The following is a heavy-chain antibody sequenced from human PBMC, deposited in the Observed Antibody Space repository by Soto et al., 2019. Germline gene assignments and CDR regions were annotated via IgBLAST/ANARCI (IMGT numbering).Heavy chain of an antibody. CDR3: ARKNWGSGYFDY. V-gene: IGHV4-4*02. CDR2: IYHTGST. CDR1: GGSVTSDNW. Sequence: QVQLQESGPGLVKPSGTLSLTYGVSGGSVTSDNWCSWVRQPPGKGLEWIGEIYHTGSTNYNSSLKSRVSLSVDKSKNQFSLRLSSVTAADTAVYYCARKNWGSGYFDYWGQGILVTVSS. J-gene: IGHJ4*02. D-gene: IGHD7-27*01.